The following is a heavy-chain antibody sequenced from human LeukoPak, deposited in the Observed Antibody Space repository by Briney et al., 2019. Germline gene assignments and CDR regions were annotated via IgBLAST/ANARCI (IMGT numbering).Heavy chain of an antibody. CDR2: INAGNGNT. Sequence: ASVKVSRKASGYTFTSYAMHWVRQAPGQRLEWMGWINAGNGNTKYSQKFQGRVTITRDTSASTAYMELSSLRSEDTAVYYCARDAHMTTVTSGYYYGMDVWGKGTTVTVSS. J-gene: IGHJ6*04. CDR3: ARDAHMTTVTSGYYYGMDV. CDR1: GYTFTSYA. V-gene: IGHV1-3*01. D-gene: IGHD4-17*01.